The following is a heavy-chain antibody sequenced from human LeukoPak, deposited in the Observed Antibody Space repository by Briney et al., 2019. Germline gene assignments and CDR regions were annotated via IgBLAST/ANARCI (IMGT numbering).Heavy chain of an antibody. CDR1: GFTFSSTA. Sequence: GGSLRLSCAASGFTFSSTAMTWVRQAPGKGLEWVSVISGSGGSTYYADSVKGRFTISRDNSKNTLYLQMNSLSAEDTAVYYCARDQGVSHFDYWGQGTLVTVSS. CDR3: ARDQGVSHFDY. V-gene: IGHV3-23*01. CDR2: ISGSGGST. J-gene: IGHJ4*01.